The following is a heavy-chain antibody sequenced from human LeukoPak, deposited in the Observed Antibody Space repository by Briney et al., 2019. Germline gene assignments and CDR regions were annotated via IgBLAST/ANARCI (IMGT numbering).Heavy chain of an antibody. J-gene: IGHJ6*02. CDR3: ARTYYDFWSGYSSKNYYSMDV. CDR1: GGSISSYY. Sequence: SETLSLTCTVSGGSISSYYWSWIRQPPGKGLEWIGYIYYSGSTNYNPSLKSRVTISVDTSKNQFSLKLSSVTAADTAVYYCARTYYDFWSGYSSKNYYSMDVWGQGTTVTVSS. D-gene: IGHD3-3*01. CDR2: IYYSGST. V-gene: IGHV4-59*01.